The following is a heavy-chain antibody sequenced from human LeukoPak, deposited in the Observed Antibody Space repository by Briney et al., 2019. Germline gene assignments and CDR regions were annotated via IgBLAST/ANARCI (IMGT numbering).Heavy chain of an antibody. J-gene: IGHJ4*02. CDR1: GYTFTSYG. Sequence: ASVKVSCKASGYTFTSYGISWVRQAPGQVLEWMGWISAYNGNTNYAQKLQGRVTMTTDTSTSTAYMELRSLRSDDTAVYYCARDSDRGYSYGNDYWGQGTLVTVSS. CDR2: ISAYNGNT. D-gene: IGHD5-18*01. V-gene: IGHV1-18*01. CDR3: ARDSDRGYSYGNDY.